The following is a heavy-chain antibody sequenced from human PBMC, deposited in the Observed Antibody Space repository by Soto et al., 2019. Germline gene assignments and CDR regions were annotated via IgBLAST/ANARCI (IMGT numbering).Heavy chain of an antibody. CDR2: ISTHNGNT. CDR3: ASDGLWAPAS. V-gene: IGHV1-18*01. J-gene: IGHJ5*02. CDR1: GYTLTSYG. D-gene: IGHD7-27*01. Sequence: QVQLVQSGAEVKEPGASVKVSCTASGYTLTSYGISWVRQAPAQGLEWMGWISTHNGNTNYAQNLQGRVTMTTETSTGTIYMELTSLSSDDTAGYYCASDGLWAPASWGQGTPVTVSS.